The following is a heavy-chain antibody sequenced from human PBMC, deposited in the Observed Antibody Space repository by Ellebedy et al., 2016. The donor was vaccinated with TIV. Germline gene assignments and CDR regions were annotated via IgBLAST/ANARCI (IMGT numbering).Heavy chain of an antibody. CDR1: GYTFTGYY. CDR2: INPNSGGT. V-gene: IGHV1-2*04. Sequence: ASVKVSCXASGYTFTGYYMHWVRQAPGQGLEWMGWINPNSGGTNYAQKFQGWVTMTRDTSISTAYMELSRLRSDDTAVYYCARGALYYNYGMDVWGQGTTVTVSS. CDR3: ARGALYYNYGMDV. J-gene: IGHJ6*02.